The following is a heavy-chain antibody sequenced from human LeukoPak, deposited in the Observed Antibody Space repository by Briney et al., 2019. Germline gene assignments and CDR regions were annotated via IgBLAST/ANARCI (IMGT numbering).Heavy chain of an antibody. V-gene: IGHV5-51*01. D-gene: IGHD3-22*01. Sequence: GGPLQISWKGPGYSFTSYWIGWVRQRPGKGLEWVVIIYPGDSDTRYSPSFQGQVTISADQSISTPYLPWSSLKAPDNAMYYRARHSYFYDSSGYYGAEYFQHWGQGTLVTVSS. J-gene: IGHJ1*01. CDR3: ARHSYFYDSSGYYGAEYFQH. CDR1: GYSFTSYW. CDR2: IYPGDSDT.